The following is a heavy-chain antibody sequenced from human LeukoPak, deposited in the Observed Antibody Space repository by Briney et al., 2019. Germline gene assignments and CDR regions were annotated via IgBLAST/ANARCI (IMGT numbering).Heavy chain of an antibody. CDR2: ISSSSSTI. V-gene: IGHV3-48*02. D-gene: IGHD3-22*01. Sequence: PGGSLRLSCAASGFSFIYYSMNWVRQAPGKGLECVAHISSSSSTIYYADSVKGRFIVSRDDAKDSVFLQMNTLRDEDTAVYYCARGGDTSGYYFGYWGQGTRVTVSS. CDR3: ARGGDTSGYYFGY. CDR1: GFSFIYYS. J-gene: IGHJ4*02.